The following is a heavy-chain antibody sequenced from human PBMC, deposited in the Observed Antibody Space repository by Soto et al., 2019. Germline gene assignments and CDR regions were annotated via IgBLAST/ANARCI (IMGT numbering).Heavy chain of an antibody. Sequence: QVQLVQSGAEVKKPGSSVKVSCKASGGTFSSYAISWVRQAPGQGLEWMGGIIPIFGTANYAQRFQGRVTITADKSTSTAYMERSSLRSEDTAVYYCARESVYYDSSGYYPLDYWGQGTLVTVSS. CDR2: IIPIFGTA. CDR3: ARESVYYDSSGYYPLDY. V-gene: IGHV1-69*06. CDR1: GGTFSSYA. J-gene: IGHJ4*02. D-gene: IGHD3-22*01.